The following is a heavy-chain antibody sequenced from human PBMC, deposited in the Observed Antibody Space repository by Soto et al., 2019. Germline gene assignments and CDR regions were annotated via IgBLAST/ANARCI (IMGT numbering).Heavy chain of an antibody. D-gene: IGHD3-16*01. J-gene: IGHJ4*02. Sequence: GGSLRLSCAASGFTFTSYAMSWVRQPSGKGLEWVSSISSGGGNTYYADSVKGRFTISRDNSKNTLYLQMNSLRAEDTAVYYCAKNYFSQGGGTLRPPWDYWGQGTLVTVSS. CDR2: ISSGGGNT. V-gene: IGHV3-23*01. CDR1: GFTFTSYA. CDR3: AKNYFSQGGGTLRPPWDY.